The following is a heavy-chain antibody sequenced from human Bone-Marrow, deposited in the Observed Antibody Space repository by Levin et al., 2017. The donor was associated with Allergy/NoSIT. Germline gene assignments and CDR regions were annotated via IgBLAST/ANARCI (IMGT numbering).Heavy chain of an antibody. D-gene: IGHD3-10*01. CDR1: GFTFSNAW. J-gene: IGHJ6*02. CDR2: IKSKTDGGTT. CDR3: TTEWVGVLLIINYYHYDGMDV. Sequence: GGSLRLSCAASGFTFSNAWMNWVRQAPGKGLEWVGRIKSKTDGGTTDYAAPVKGRFTISRDDSKNTLYLQMNSLKTEDTAVYYCTTEWVGVLLIINYYHYDGMDVWGQGTTVTVAS. V-gene: IGHV3-15*07.